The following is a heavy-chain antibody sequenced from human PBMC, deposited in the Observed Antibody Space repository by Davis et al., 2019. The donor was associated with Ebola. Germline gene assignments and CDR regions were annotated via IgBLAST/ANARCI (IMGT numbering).Heavy chain of an antibody. D-gene: IGHD3-9*01. V-gene: IGHV1-46*03. J-gene: IGHJ4*02. CDR2: INPSGGNT. Sequence: ASVKVSCKASGYTFTSYAMNWVRQAPGQGLEWMGIINPSGGNTRYPQRFQGRVTMTRDTSTSTIYMELSSLRSEDTAVYYCARGDDILTTFDNWGQGTLVTVSS. CDR1: GYTFTSYA. CDR3: ARGDDILTTFDN.